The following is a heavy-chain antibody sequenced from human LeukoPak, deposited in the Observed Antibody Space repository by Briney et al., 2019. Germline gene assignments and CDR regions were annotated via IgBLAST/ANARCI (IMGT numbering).Heavy chain of an antibody. J-gene: IGHJ4*02. V-gene: IGHV4-31*03. Sequence: TSQTLSLTCTLSAPSVSRGGYYWSRIRQHPGKGLEWFGYIYYCGCNYYNPSIKSRVTLSVDTSKNQFTLELSSVTATETAVDYCARVPIQAKYSIGNYWGQGNLVTVSS. CDR2: IYYCGCN. CDR3: ARVPIQAKYSIGNY. CDR1: APSVSRGGYY. D-gene: IGHD2/OR15-2a*01.